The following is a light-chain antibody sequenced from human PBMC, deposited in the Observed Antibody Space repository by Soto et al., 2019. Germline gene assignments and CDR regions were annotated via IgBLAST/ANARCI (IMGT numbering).Light chain of an antibody. J-gene: IGKJ4*01. Sequence: DIQMTQSPSSLSASVGDRVTITCRASQSISSYLNWYQQKPGKAPKLLIYAASSLQSGVPSRFXXXXXGXXXXXXXXXXXPEDFATYYCQQSYSTPLTFGGGTKVEIK. CDR3: QQSYSTPLT. CDR1: QSISSY. V-gene: IGKV1-39*01. CDR2: AAS.